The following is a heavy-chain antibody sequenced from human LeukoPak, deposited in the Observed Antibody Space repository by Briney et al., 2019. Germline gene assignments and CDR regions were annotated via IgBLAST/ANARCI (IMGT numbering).Heavy chain of an antibody. CDR2: VSYDGSNK. D-gene: IGHD4-17*01. J-gene: IGHJ6*03. CDR1: GFTFSSYA. V-gene: IGHV3-30*04. CDR3: ARNDYGDYAAYYYYYMDV. Sequence: GGSLRLSCAASGFTFSSYAMHWVRQAPGKGLEWVAVVSYDGSNKYYADSVKGRFTISRDNSKNTLYLQMNSLRAEDTAVYYCARNDYGDYAAYYYYYMDVWGKGTTVTVSS.